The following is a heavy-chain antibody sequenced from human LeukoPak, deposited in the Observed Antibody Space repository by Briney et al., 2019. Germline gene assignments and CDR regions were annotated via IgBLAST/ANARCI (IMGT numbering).Heavy chain of an antibody. CDR2: ISWDGDIT. CDR3: AKDITGTSSSHMDV. V-gene: IGHV3-43*01. J-gene: IGHJ6*03. D-gene: IGHD6-19*01. Sequence: GGSLRLSCVVSGFTFDHYMMHWVRRAPGKGLEWVSLISWDGDITYYAESVKGRFTISRDNSKNSLYLQMNSLRTEDTALYFCAKDITGTSSSHMDVWGKGTTVTVSS. CDR1: GFTFDHYM.